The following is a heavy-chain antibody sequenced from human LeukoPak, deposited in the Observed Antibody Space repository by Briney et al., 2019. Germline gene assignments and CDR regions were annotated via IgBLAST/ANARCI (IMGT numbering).Heavy chain of an antibody. CDR2: ISAYNGKT. J-gene: IGHJ4*02. V-gene: IGHV1-18*01. CDR3: AREMVYAPGTIDY. CDR1: GYTFTSYG. Sequence: GASVKVSCKASGYTFTSYGMSWVRQAPGQGLEWMGWISAYNGKTNYAQKLQARVTVTTDPSTSTAYMELRSLRSDHTAVYYCAREMVYAPGTIDYWGQGTLVTVSS. D-gene: IGHD2-8*01.